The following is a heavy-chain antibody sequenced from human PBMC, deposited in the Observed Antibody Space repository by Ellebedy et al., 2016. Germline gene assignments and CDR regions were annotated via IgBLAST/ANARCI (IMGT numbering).Heavy chain of an antibody. D-gene: IGHD4-17*01. Sequence: GESLKISCAPSGFIVSSFFMSWVRQAPGKGLEWVSTMRGDGAKTHLADSVKGRFTMSRDIPKNTVYLQMNRLRAEDTAVYYCRQGHYANYWGQGTLVTVYS. CDR2: MRGDGAKT. CDR3: RQGHYANY. J-gene: IGHJ4*02. CDR1: GFIVSSFF. V-gene: IGHV3-23*01.